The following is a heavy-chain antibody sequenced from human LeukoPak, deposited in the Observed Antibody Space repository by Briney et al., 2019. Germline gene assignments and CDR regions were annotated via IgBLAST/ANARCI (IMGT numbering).Heavy chain of an antibody. V-gene: IGHV3-30*18. CDR3: AKDHATG. Sequence: PGGSLRLSCAASGFTFSSYGMHWVRQAPGRGLEWVAVISYDGSNKYYADSVKGRFTISRDNSKNTLYLQMNSLRAEDTAVYYCAKDHATGWGQGTLVTVSS. J-gene: IGHJ4*02. CDR2: ISYDGSNK. D-gene: IGHD3-10*01. CDR1: GFTFSSYG.